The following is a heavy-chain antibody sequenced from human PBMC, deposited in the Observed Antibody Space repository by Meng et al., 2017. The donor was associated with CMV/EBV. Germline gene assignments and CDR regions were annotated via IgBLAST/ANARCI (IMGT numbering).Heavy chain of an antibody. CDR1: GFSLSTSGVG. CDR3: AHRGRIAAAGTDWFDP. D-gene: IGHD6-13*01. J-gene: IGHJ5*02. V-gene: IGHV2-5*02. CDR2: IYWDDDK. Sequence: QITWKESCPTLVKPTQTLTLTCTFSGFSLSTSGVGVGWIRQPPGKALEWLALIYWDDDKRYSPSLKSRLTITKDTSKNQVVLTMTNMDPVDTATYYCAHRGRIAAAGTDWFDPWGQGTLVTVSS.